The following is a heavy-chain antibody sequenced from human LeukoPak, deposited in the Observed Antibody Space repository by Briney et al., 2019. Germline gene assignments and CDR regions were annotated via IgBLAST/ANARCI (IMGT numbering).Heavy chain of an antibody. CDR1: GYTFTGYH. D-gene: IGHD2-8*01. J-gene: IGHJ6*02. Sequence: VASVKVSCKASGYTFTGYHMHWVRQAPGQGLEWMGRINPNSGDTNYAQKFQGRVTKTRDTSISTAYMELSRLRSDDTAVYYCAILLHYAIWDYYYYGMDVWGQGTTVTVSS. V-gene: IGHV1-2*06. CDR2: INPNSGDT. CDR3: AILLHYAIWDYYYYGMDV.